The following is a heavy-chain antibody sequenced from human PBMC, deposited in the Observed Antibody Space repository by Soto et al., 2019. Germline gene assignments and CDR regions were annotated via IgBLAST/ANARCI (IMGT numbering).Heavy chain of an antibody. CDR2: ISGSGGST. CDR3: AKDSTAMPRDAFDI. J-gene: IGHJ3*02. CDR1: GFTFSSYG. Sequence: GGSLRLSCAASGFTFSSYGMHWVRQAPGKGLEWVSAISGSGGSTYYADSVKGRFTISRDNSKNTLYLQVNSLRAADTAVYYCAKDSTAMPRDAFDIWGQGTMVTVSS. V-gene: IGHV3-23*01. D-gene: IGHD5-18*01.